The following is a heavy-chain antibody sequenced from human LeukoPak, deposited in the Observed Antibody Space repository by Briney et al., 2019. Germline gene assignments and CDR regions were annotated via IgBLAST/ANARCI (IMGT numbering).Heavy chain of an antibody. V-gene: IGHV4-61*01. D-gene: IGHD2-21*02. J-gene: IGHJ3*01. CDR3: ARDVVVTSSPDAFDF. Sequence: PSETLSLTCTVSGGSVSSGSYYWSWIRQPPGKGLEWIGYIYYSGSTNYNPSLKSRVTISVDTSKNQFSLKLSSVTAADTAVYYCARDVVVTSSPDAFDFWGQGTMVTVSS. CDR2: IYYSGST. CDR1: GGSVSSGSYY.